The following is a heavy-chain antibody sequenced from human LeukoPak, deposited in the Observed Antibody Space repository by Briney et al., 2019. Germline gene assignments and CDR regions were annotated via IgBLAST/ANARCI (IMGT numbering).Heavy chain of an antibody. CDR2: VKSKTDGETT. D-gene: IGHD6-19*01. J-gene: IGHJ4*02. Sequence: PGGSLRLSCAASGFTFSNAWMSWVRQAPGKGLEWVGRVKSKTDGETTDYAAPVKGRFTISRDDSKNTLYLQMNSLKTEDTAVYYCTTLIAVAAVDYWGQGTLVTVSS. V-gene: IGHV3-15*01. CDR1: GFTFSNAW. CDR3: TTLIAVAAVDY.